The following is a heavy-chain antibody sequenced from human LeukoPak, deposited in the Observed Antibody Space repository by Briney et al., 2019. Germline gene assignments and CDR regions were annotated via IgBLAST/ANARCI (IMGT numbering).Heavy chain of an antibody. CDR2: VNPSGGST. J-gene: IGHJ4*02. Sequence: ASVKVSCKTSGYTFTNYFMHWVRQAPGQGLEWMGIVNPSGGSTTYAQKFQGRATMTRETSTSTFYIELSSLRSEDTAMYYCARVPRYSGYYYFDYWGQGTLVTVSS. V-gene: IGHV1-46*01. CDR3: ARVPRYSGYYYFDY. D-gene: IGHD5-12*01. CDR1: GYTFTNYF.